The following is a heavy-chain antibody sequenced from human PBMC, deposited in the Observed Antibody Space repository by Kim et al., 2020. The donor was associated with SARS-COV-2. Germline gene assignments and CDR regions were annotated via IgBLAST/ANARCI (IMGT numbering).Heavy chain of an antibody. D-gene: IGHD6-13*01. J-gene: IGHJ6*02. CDR3: ARYSKNSSSWYGYYYYGMDV. Sequence: RVTISVDTSKNQFSLKLSSVTAADTAVYYCARYSKNSSSWYGYYYYGMDVWGQGTTVTVSS. V-gene: IGHV4-39*01.